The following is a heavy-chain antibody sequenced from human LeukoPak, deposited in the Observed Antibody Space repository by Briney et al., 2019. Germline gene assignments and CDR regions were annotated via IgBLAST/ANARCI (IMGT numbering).Heavy chain of an antibody. Sequence: SETLSLTCTVSGGSISRSCYYWGWIRQHPVKGLEGIGYIYSSGRTYYNPSLKSRVTISVVTSKNQCSLKLSSVTAADTAVYFCTTAGHRDFWSGYSPFVYWGEGTQVTASP. CDR3: TTAGHRDFWSGYSPFVY. V-gene: IGHV4-31*03. J-gene: IGHJ4*02. CDR1: GGSISRSCYY. CDR2: IYSSGRT. D-gene: IGHD3-3*01.